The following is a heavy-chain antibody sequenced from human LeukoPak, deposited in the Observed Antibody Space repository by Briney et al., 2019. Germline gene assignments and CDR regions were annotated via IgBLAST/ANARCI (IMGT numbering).Heavy chain of an antibody. D-gene: IGHD3-22*01. CDR1: GFTFSSYA. CDR2: ISGSGGST. V-gene: IGHV3-23*01. CDR3: ARVAPHYPDSSGYPSYYFDY. Sequence: GGSLRLSCAASGFTFSSYAMSWVRQAPGKGLEWVSAISGSGGSTYYADSVKGRFTISRDNSKNTLYLQMNSLRAEDTAVYYCARVAPHYPDSSGYPSYYFDYWGQGTLVTVSS. J-gene: IGHJ4*02.